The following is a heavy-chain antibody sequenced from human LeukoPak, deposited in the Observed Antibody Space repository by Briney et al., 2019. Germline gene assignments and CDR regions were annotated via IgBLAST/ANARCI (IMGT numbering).Heavy chain of an antibody. CDR3: AGAVTGYYYGMDA. CDR2: ISDSGGNT. D-gene: IGHD6-19*01. CDR1: GFTFRTYA. V-gene: IGHV3-23*01. J-gene: IGHJ6*02. Sequence: GGSLRLSCAASGFTFRTYAMGWVRQAPGKALEWVSGISDSGGNTYYAGSVRGRFTISRDNSRNTVYLRMYSLGAEDTAVYYCAGAVTGYYYGMDAWGQGTTVTVSS.